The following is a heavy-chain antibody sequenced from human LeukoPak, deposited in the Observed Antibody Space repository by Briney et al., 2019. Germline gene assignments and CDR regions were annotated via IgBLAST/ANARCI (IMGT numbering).Heavy chain of an antibody. J-gene: IGHJ2*01. CDR1: AGSISSSSYY. D-gene: IGHD3-10*01. CDR3: ARTSGLGSYYSGYWYFDL. V-gene: IGHV4-39*07. Sequence: PSETLSLTCTVSAGSISSSSYYWGWIRQPPGKGLEWIGSIYYSGSTYYNPSLKSRVTISVDTSKNQFSLKLSSVTAADTAVYYCARTSGLGSYYSGYWYFDLWGRGTLVTVSS. CDR2: IYYSGST.